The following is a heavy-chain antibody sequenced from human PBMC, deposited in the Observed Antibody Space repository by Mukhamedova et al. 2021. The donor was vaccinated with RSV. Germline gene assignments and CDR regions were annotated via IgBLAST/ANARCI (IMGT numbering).Heavy chain of an antibody. CDR3: ARSGRQWLVPSLGNY. Sequence: QKFQGRVTITRDTSANTAYMELSSLRSEDTAVYYCARSGRQWLVPSLGNYWGQGTLVTVSS. D-gene: IGHD6-19*01. J-gene: IGHJ4*02. V-gene: IGHV1-3*01.